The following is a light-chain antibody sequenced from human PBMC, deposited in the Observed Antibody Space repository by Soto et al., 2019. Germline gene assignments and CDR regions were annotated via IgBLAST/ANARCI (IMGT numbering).Light chain of an antibody. J-gene: IGLJ2*01. CDR3: AVWDDNLKGL. Sequence: QSVLTQPPSMSGTPGQRVTISCSGSRSNIGGNAVTWYQQVPGTAPRLLIYANDQRPSGVSDRFYGSKSATSASLAISGLQSEDEADYYCAVWDDNLKGLFGGGTQLTVL. CDR2: AND. CDR1: RSNIGGNA. V-gene: IGLV1-44*01.